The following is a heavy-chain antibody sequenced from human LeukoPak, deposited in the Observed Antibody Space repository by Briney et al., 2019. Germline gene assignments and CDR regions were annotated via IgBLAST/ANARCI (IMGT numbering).Heavy chain of an antibody. J-gene: IGHJ4*02. CDR1: GFIFSSYA. Sequence: PGGSLRLSCAASGFIFSSYAMNWVRQAPGKGLEWVSAISGGGSSTYYADSVKGRFTISRDNSKNTLYLQMNSLRAEDTAVYYCAKSYDYGVNSPLDYWGQGTLVTVSS. D-gene: IGHD4-23*01. CDR2: ISGGGSST. CDR3: AKSYDYGVNSPLDY. V-gene: IGHV3-23*01.